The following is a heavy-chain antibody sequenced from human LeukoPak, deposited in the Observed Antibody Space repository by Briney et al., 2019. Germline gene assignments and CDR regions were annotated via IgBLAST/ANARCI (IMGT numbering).Heavy chain of an antibody. CDR1: GFTFSSYA. Sequence: PGGSLRLSCAASGFTFSSYAMSWVRQAPGKGLEWVSAISGSGGSTYYADSVKGRFTISRDNSKNTLCLQMNSLRAEDTAVYYCAKENYYGSGSYYNDAFDIWGQGTMVTVSS. V-gene: IGHV3-23*01. CDR2: ISGSGGST. CDR3: AKENYYGSGSYYNDAFDI. D-gene: IGHD3-10*01. J-gene: IGHJ3*02.